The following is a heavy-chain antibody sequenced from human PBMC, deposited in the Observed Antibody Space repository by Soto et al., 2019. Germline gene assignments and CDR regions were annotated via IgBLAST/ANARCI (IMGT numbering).Heavy chain of an antibody. CDR2: ISAYNGNT. CDR3: ARDRGMGATDWFDP. Sequence: ASVKVSCKASGYTFTSYGISWVRQAPGQGLEWMGWISAYNGNTNYAQKLQGRGTMTTDTSTSTAYMELRSLRSDDTAVYYCARDRGMGATDWFDPWGQGTLVTVSS. CDR1: GYTFTSYG. J-gene: IGHJ5*02. V-gene: IGHV1-18*04. D-gene: IGHD1-26*01.